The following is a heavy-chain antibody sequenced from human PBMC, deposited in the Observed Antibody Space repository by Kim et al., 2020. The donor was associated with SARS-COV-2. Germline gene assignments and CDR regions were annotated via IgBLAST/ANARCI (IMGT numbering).Heavy chain of an antibody. Sequence: SETLSLTCAVSGGSISSSNWWSWVRQPPGKGLEWIGEIYHSGSTNYNPSLKSRVTISVDKSKNQFSLKLSSVTAADTAVYYCAERITIFGVVITYFDYWGQGTLVTVSS. CDR2: IYHSGST. CDR3: AERITIFGVVITYFDY. D-gene: IGHD3-3*01. V-gene: IGHV4-4*02. J-gene: IGHJ4*02. CDR1: GGSISSSNW.